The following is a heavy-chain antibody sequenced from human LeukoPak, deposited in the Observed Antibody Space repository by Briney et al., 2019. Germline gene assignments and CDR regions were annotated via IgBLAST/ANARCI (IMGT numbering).Heavy chain of an antibody. CDR3: ARVGTWELQRVFDY. CDR1: GFMFSDYW. CDR2: INRHGNEV. V-gene: IGHV3-7*01. Sequence: GGSLRLSCAASGFMFSDYWMTWVRQVPGTGLEWVANINRHGNEVHYVDSVKVRFTISRDNAKNSLYLQLDSLRVEDTAVYYCARVGTWELQRVFDYWGQGTLVTVSS. J-gene: IGHJ4*02. D-gene: IGHD1-1*01.